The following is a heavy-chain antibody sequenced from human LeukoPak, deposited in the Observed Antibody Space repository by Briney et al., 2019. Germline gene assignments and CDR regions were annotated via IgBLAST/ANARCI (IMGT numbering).Heavy chain of an antibody. J-gene: IGHJ6*02. Sequence: GGSLRLSCAASGFTFSTYRMNWVRQAPGKGLEWVSDISSSSSTIYYADSVKGRFTISRDNAKNSLYLQMNSLRAEDTAVYYCAKGLRITIFGVVIPYYYYYGMDVWGQGTTVTVSS. CDR3: AKGLRITIFGVVIPYYYYYGMDV. CDR2: ISSSSSTI. V-gene: IGHV3-48*01. CDR1: GFTFSTYR. D-gene: IGHD3-3*01.